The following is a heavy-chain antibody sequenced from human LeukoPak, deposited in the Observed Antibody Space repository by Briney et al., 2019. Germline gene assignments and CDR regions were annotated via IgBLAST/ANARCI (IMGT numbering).Heavy chain of an antibody. CDR2: INHSGST. V-gene: IGHV4-34*01. Sequence: SETLSLTCAVYGGSFSGYYWSWIRQPPGKGLEWIGEINHSGSTNYNPSLKSRVTISVDTSKNQFSLKLSSVTAADTAVYYCARVRSGPPGACDYWGQGTLVTVSS. J-gene: IGHJ4*02. CDR1: GGSFSGYY. CDR3: ARVRSGPPGACDY. D-gene: IGHD2-8*02.